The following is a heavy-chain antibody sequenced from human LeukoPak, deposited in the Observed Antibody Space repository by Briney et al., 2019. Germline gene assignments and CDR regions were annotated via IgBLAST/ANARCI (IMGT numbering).Heavy chain of an antibody. CDR2: ISGSGSGVIA. CDR3: AKDDTHDPKSGDYDG. J-gene: IGHJ4*02. D-gene: IGHD4-17*01. CDR1: GFTFSNYA. Sequence: GGSLRLSCAASGFTFSNYAMTWVRQAPGKGLEWVSVISGSGSGVIAYYADSVKGRFTISRDNSKNTVFLQMNSLRAEDSAVYYCAKDDTHDPKSGDYDGWGQGTLVTVSS. V-gene: IGHV3-23*01.